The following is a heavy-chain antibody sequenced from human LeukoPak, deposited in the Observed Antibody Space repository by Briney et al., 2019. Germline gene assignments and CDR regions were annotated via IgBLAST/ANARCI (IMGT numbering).Heavy chain of an antibody. CDR1: GFTFSNYA. J-gene: IGHJ4*02. CDR2: TSSSDAGT. V-gene: IGHV3-23*01. Sequence: GGSLRLSCAASGFTFSNYAMNWVRQAPGKGLEWVSATSSSDAGTYHADSVRGRFTISRDNSKNTLYLQMNSLRAEDTAVYYCAKDLVDNWNYAPIDYWGQGTLVTVSS. CDR3: AKDLVDNWNYAPIDY. D-gene: IGHD1-7*01.